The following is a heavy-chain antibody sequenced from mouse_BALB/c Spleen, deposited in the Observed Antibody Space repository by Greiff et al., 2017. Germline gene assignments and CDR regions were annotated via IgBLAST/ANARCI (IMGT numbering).Heavy chain of an antibody. CDR3: ARMYGNYWGYFDY. CDR1: GYTFTDYA. D-gene: IGHD2-10*02. CDR2: ISTYYGDA. V-gene: IGHV1S137*01. Sequence: QVQLKESGAELVRPGVSVKISCKGSGYTFTDYAMHWVKQSHAKSLEWIGVISTYYGDASYNQKFKGKATMTVDKSSSTAYMQLSSLTSEDSAVYYCARMYGNYWGYFDYWGQGTTLTVSS. J-gene: IGHJ2*01.